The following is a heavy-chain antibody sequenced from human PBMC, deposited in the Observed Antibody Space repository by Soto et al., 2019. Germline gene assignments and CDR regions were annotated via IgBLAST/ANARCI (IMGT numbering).Heavy chain of an antibody. V-gene: IGHV4-30-2*01. Sequence: SETLSLTCAVSGGSISSGGYSWSWIRQPPGKGLEWIGYIYHSGSTYYNPSLKSRVTISVDRSKNQFSLKLSSVTAADTAVYYCASEPRLLIWFGEIHDWGRGTLVTVSS. J-gene: IGHJ4*02. CDR1: GGSISSGGYS. CDR2: IYHSGST. D-gene: IGHD3-10*01. CDR3: ASEPRLLIWFGEIHD.